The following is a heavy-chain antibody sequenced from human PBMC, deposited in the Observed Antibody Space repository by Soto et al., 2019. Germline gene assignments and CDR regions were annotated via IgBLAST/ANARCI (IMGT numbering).Heavy chain of an antibody. J-gene: IGHJ5*02. CDR1: CGSITSANW. Sequence: SETLSLTCALSCGSITSANWWTWVRQPPGGGLEWIGEISHSGITNYKASLKSRVTMSVDKTKNDVSLKLTSVTAADTAVYYCARVLRGWFDPWGQGTPVTVSS. CDR2: ISHSGIT. CDR3: ARVLRGWFDP. V-gene: IGHV4-4*02.